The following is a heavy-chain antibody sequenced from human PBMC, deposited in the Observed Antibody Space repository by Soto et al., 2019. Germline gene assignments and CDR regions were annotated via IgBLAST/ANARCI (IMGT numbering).Heavy chain of an antibody. V-gene: IGHV4-59*01. CDR2: IFYTGST. D-gene: IGHD1-1*01. CDR3: ARATTAYVAD. J-gene: IGHJ1*01. Sequence: PPETLSLTCTLLGNSISGCNWTWIRQPPGRGLAYIGDIFYTGSTNYNPSLESRVSISVEAAKNQFSLKLTPVNAADTGGYYRARATTAYVADWAQGTLV. CDR1: GNSISGCN.